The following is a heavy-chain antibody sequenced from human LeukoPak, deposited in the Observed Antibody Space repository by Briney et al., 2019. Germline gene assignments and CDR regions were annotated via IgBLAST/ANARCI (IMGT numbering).Heavy chain of an antibody. CDR3: ARDGGSDAFDI. V-gene: IGHV1-46*01. J-gene: IGHJ3*02. Sequence: SSVKVSCKASGYTFTSYYMHWVRQAPGQGLEWMGIINPSGGSTSYAQKFQGRVTMTRDTSTSTVYMELSSLRSEDTAVYYCARDGGSDAFDIWGQGTMVTVSS. CDR2: INPSGGST. CDR1: GYTFTSYY.